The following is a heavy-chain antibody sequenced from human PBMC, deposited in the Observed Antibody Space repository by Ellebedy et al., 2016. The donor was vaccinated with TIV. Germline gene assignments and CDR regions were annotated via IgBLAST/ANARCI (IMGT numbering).Heavy chain of an antibody. D-gene: IGHD3-10*01. CDR1: GGSISSGAYY. Sequence: MPSETLSLTCTVSGGSISSGAYYWSWIRQHPGKGLEWIGYFYYSGSTYYNPSLMSRVTMSVDTSKNQFSLKLSSVTAEDTAVYYCARLPTGFPNWFGPWGQGTLVTVSS. CDR3: ARLPTGFPNWFGP. J-gene: IGHJ5*02. V-gene: IGHV4-31*03. CDR2: FYYSGST.